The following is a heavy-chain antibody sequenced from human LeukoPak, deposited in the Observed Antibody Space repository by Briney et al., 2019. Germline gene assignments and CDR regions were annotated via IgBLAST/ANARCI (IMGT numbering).Heavy chain of an antibody. CDR2: ISTDGRDI. CDR1: GFTFSRYP. J-gene: IGHJ4*02. Sequence: PGGSLRLSCAASGFTFSRYPMQWVRQAPGKGLEWVAVISTDGRDIKYADSVKGRFTISRDNSKNTLSLQMNGLRGDDTAIYYCERYGQIAAAAYYVDYWGQGTLVTVSS. CDR3: ERYGQIAAAAYYVDY. V-gene: IGHV3-30*04. D-gene: IGHD6-13*01.